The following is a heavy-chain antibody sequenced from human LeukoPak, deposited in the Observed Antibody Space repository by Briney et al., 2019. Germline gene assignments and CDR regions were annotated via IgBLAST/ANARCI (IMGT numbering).Heavy chain of an antibody. CDR2: IYSDGST. V-gene: IGHV3-66*02. CDR3: ARVPYDFWRKGMDV. D-gene: IGHD3-3*01. CDR1: GLTVSSNY. J-gene: IGHJ6*02. Sequence: GGSLRLSCAASGLTVSSNYMSWVRQAQGLEWVSIIYSDGSTYYADSVKGRFTISRDNSKNTLYLQMNSLRTEDSAVYYCARVPYDFWRKGMDVWGRGTTVTVSS.